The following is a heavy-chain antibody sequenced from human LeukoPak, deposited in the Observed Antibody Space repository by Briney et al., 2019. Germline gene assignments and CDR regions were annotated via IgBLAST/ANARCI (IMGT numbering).Heavy chain of an antibody. CDR2: IYTSGST. J-gene: IGHJ5*02. Sequence: SETLSLTCTVSGGSISSYYRSWIRQPAGKGLEWIGRIYTSGSTNYNPSLKSRVTMSVDTSKNQFSLKLSSVTAADTAVYYCARDDLTGYSYGNWFDPWGHGTLVTVSS. V-gene: IGHV4-4*07. D-gene: IGHD5-18*01. CDR1: GGSISSYY. CDR3: ARDDLTGYSYGNWFDP.